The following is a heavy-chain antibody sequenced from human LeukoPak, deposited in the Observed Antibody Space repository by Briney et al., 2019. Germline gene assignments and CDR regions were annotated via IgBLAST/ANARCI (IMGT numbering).Heavy chain of an antibody. CDR3: ARDQMGYCSGGSCFLGWFDP. J-gene: IGHJ5*02. CDR2: IKPNSGGT. CDR1: GYSFTGYY. Sequence: ASVKVSCKASGYSFTGYYMHWVRQAPGQGLEWMGWIKPNSGGTNYAQKFQGRVTMTRDMSTSTVYMELSSLRSEDTAVYYCARDQMGYCSGGSCFLGWFDPWGQGTLVTVSS. D-gene: IGHD2-15*01. V-gene: IGHV1-2*02.